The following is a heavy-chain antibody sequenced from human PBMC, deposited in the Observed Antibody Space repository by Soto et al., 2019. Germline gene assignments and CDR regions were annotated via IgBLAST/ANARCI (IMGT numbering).Heavy chain of an antibody. CDR3: ARGDCVGGTCYSLAGSFFYYMDV. V-gene: IGHV3-74*02. Sequence: EVQLGEYGGGLVQPGRSLRLSCAASGFTFSNYWMYWVRQAPGKGLEWVSRINSDGSVSSHADSVRGRLTISRDNVKNTLYLHMDSLRAEDTAVYFCARGDCVGGTCYSLAGSFFYYMDVWGKGTTVTVFS. D-gene: IGHD2-15*01. CDR1: GFTFSNYW. CDR2: INSDGSVS. J-gene: IGHJ6*03.